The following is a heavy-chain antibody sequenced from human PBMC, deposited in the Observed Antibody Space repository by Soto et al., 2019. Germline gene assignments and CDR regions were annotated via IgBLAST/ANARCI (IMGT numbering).Heavy chain of an antibody. Sequence: EVQLVESGGGLVKPGGSLRLSCAASGFTFTRDSMNWVRQAPGKGLEWVSSISSTTNYIYYADSMKGRFTVSRDNAKNSVYLDMNSLTAEDTAVYYCARESEDHTSNFDNWGQGTLVTVSS. CDR2: ISSTTNYI. V-gene: IGHV3-21*01. CDR3: ARESEDHTSNFDN. J-gene: IGHJ4*02. CDR1: GFTFTRDS.